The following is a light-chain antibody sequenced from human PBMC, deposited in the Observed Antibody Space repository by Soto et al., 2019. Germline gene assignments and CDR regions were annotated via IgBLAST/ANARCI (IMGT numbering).Light chain of an antibody. Sequence: EIVLTQSPGTLSLSPGESATLSCRASQSIGSTYVAWYQHKPGQTPRLLIVGSSTRATGIPDRVSGSGSGTDFTLTISRLEPEDFAVYYCQQYAYSPMSSPMYTFGQGTKLEIK. J-gene: IGKJ2*01. V-gene: IGKV3-20*01. CDR3: QQYAYSPMSSPMYT. CDR1: QSIGSTY. CDR2: GSS.